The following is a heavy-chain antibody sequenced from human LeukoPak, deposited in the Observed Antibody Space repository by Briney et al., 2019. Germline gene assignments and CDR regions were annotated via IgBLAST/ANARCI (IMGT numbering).Heavy chain of an antibody. J-gene: IGHJ4*02. Sequence: GGSLRLSCAASGFTFSSYGMNWVRQAPGKGLEWVSYISSRNTSIYNADSVKGRFTISRDNSKNTVSLQMNSLRTEDTAVYYCAKRDLTTEFDYWGQGTLVTVSS. CDR2: ISSRNTSI. CDR3: AKRDLTTEFDY. CDR1: GFTFSSYG. V-gene: IGHV3-48*01. D-gene: IGHD4-17*01.